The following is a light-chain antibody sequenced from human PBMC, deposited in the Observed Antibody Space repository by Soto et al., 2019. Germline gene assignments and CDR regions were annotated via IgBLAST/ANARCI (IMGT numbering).Light chain of an antibody. J-gene: IGLJ2*01. CDR2: GTT. CDR3: LLYYGDTMI. CDR1: TGAVTSGYY. Sequence: QTVVTQEPSLTVSPGGTVTLTCASSTGAVTSGYYPNWFQQKPGQAPRALIYGTTNKHSWTPARFSGSLLGDKAALTLSGVQPEDEADYYCLLYYGDTMIFGGETKVTVL. V-gene: IGLV7-43*01.